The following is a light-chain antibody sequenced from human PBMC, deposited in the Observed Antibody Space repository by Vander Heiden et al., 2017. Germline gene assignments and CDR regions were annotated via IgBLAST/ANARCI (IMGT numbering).Light chain of an antibody. J-gene: IGLJ2*01. V-gene: IGLV1-51*01. CDR3: GTWDTSLSVVV. CDR2: DNN. CDR1: SSNIGRTY. Sequence: QSVLTQPPSASAAPGQKVTISCSGSSSNIGRTYGSWYQQLPGTAPKLLSYDNNKRPSGSPDRFSGSKSGTSATLGITGVQTGDEADYYCGTWDTSLSVVVFGGGTKLTVL.